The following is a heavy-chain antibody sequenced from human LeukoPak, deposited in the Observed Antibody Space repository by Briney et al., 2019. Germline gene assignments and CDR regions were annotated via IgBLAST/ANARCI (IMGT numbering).Heavy chain of an antibody. CDR2: ISNSGGST. CDR3: GRDLNWGAFDI. V-gene: IGHV3-23*01. J-gene: IGHJ3*02. Sequence: GGSLRLSCAASAFTFSTYAMSWVRQAPGKGLEWVSGISNSGGSTPYADSVRGRFTISRDNSKNTVLLQMNSLTAEDTAVYYCGRDLNWGAFDIRGQGAMVTVSS. D-gene: IGHD7-27*01. CDR1: AFTFSTYA.